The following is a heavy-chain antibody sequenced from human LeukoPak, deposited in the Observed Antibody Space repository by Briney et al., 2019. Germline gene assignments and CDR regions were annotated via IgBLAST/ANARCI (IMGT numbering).Heavy chain of an antibody. CDR2: ISAYNGNT. V-gene: IGHV1-18*01. Sequence: RASVKVSCTASGYTFTSYGISWVRQAPGQGREWMGWISAYNGNTNYAQKLQGRVTMTTDTSTSTAYMELRSLRSDDTAVYYCARQLVGSSWANWFDPWGQGTLVTVSS. J-gene: IGHJ5*02. CDR1: GYTFTSYG. CDR3: ARQLVGSSWANWFDP. D-gene: IGHD6-13*01.